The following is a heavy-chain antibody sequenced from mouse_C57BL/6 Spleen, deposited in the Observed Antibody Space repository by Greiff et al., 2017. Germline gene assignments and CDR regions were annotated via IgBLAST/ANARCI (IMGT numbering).Heavy chain of an antibody. CDR2: ISDGGSYT. J-gene: IGHJ3*01. CDR3: AREALYDGYSWYAC. Sequence: DVKLVESGGGLVKPGGSLKLSCAASGFTFSSYAMSWVRQTPEKRLEWVATISDGGSYTYYPDNVKGRFTISRDNAKNNLYLQMSHLKSEDTAMYYCAREALYDGYSWYACWGQGALVTVSA. V-gene: IGHV5-4*01. CDR1: GFTFSSYA. D-gene: IGHD2-3*01.